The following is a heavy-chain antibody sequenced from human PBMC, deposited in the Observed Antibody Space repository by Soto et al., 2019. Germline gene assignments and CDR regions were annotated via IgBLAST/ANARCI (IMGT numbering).Heavy chain of an antibody. J-gene: IGHJ3*02. CDR3: ARGGQQQLVDDFDI. V-gene: IGHV3-48*03. CDR1: GFTFSSYE. CDR2: ISSSGSTI. Sequence: EVQLVESGGGLVQPGGSLRLSCAASGFTFSSYEMNWVRQAPGKGLDWVSYISSSGSTIYYADSVKGRFTISRDNAKNSLYLQMNSLRAEDKAVYHCARGGQQQLVDDFDIWGQGTMVTVSS. D-gene: IGHD6-13*01.